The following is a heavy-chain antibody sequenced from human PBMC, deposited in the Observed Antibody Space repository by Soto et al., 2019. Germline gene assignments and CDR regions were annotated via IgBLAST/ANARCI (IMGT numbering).Heavy chain of an antibody. Sequence: SVMVSCKASGGTFSSFGISWVRQAPGQGLEWMGGIIPVFGRPNYAQRFRGRLTVTADESTNTSYMELIDLTSEDTAVYYCAREASGYDFWGQGTQVTVSS. CDR3: AREASGYDF. CDR1: GGTFSSFG. CDR2: IIPVFGRP. V-gene: IGHV1-69*13. D-gene: IGHD5-12*01. J-gene: IGHJ1*01.